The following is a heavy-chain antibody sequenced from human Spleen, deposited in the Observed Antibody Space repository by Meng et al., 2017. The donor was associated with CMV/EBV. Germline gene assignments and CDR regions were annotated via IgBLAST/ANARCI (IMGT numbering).Heavy chain of an antibody. J-gene: IGHJ5*02. CDR2: IYYSGKT. Sequence: GSLRLSCTVSGGSIRSSSYYWGWIRQPPGKGLEWIGSIYYSGKTYYNPSLKSRVTIFVDRSKNQFSLQLTSVTAADTAVYYCATQYYYGSGGFYPFDPWGQGTLVTVSS. D-gene: IGHD3-10*01. CDR3: ATQYYYGSGGFYPFDP. V-gene: IGHV4-39*01. CDR1: GGSIRSSSYY.